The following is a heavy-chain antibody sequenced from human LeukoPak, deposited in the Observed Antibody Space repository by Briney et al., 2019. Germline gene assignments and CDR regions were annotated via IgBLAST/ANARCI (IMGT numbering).Heavy chain of an antibody. Sequence: PGGSLRLSCAASGFVFSSYGIHWVRQAPGKGLEWVSFIRFDGTTQYYADSVKGRFTTSRDNSKFTVHLLMTSLRPEDTAVYYCSKESNYDSSGYFNWGQGTLVTVSS. J-gene: IGHJ4*02. V-gene: IGHV3-30*02. CDR2: IRFDGTTQ. CDR1: GFVFSSYG. D-gene: IGHD3-22*01. CDR3: SKESNYDSSGYFN.